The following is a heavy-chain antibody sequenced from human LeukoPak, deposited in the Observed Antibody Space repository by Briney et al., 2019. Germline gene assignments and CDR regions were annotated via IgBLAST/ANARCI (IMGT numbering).Heavy chain of an antibody. J-gene: IGHJ5*02. D-gene: IGHD3-22*01. V-gene: IGHV5-51*01. Sequence: GESLKISCTGSGYSFTNYWIAWVRQMPGKGLEWMGIIYPGDSDTRYSPSFQGQVTISADKSISTAYLQWSSLKASDTAIYYCARQPYYYDSNGYYRIWFDPWGQGTLVTVSS. CDR3: ARQPYYYDSNGYYRIWFDP. CDR1: GYSFTNYW. CDR2: IYPGDSDT.